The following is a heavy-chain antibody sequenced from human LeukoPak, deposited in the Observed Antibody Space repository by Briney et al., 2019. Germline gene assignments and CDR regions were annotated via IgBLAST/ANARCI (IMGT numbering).Heavy chain of an antibody. CDR2: ISSSGSTI. CDR3: ARDRSTVTTCVDY. V-gene: IGHV3-48*03. J-gene: IGHJ4*02. CDR1: GFTFSSYE. D-gene: IGHD4-17*01. Sequence: GGSLRLSCAASGFTFSSYEMNWVRQAPGKGLDWVSYISSSGSTIYYADSVKGRFTISRDNAKNSLYLQINSLRAEDTAVYYCARDRSTVTTCVDYWGQGTLVTVSS.